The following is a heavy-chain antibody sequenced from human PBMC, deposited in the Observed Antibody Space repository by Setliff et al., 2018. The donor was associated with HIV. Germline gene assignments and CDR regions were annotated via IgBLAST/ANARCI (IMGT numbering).Heavy chain of an antibody. CDR1: AASVGTGAYY. CDR2: LYYSGSI. Sequence: PSETLSLTCNVSAASVGTGAYYWSWIRQSPGKGLEWLGYLYYSGSIDYNPSLKTRVSISIDMSKNQFSLKMSSVTAADTAVYFCARGFRTSLVFFDSWGQGILVTVSS. D-gene: IGHD2-8*01. V-gene: IGHV4-61*08. J-gene: IGHJ4*02. CDR3: ARGFRTSLVFFDS.